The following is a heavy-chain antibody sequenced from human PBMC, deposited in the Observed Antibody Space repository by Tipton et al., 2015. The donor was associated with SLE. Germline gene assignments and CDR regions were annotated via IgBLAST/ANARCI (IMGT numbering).Heavy chain of an antibody. D-gene: IGHD1-26*01. CDR1: GDSINSSPYY. J-gene: IGHJ5*02. CDR2: IFYEGNT. CDR3: ARGDPSGSYYSWFDP. Sequence: GLVKPSETLSLTCTVSGDSINSSPYYWNWIRQPPGKRLEWIGYIFYEGNTIYNPSLRGRVTISVDTSKKQFSMNLSSVTAADTAVYYCARGDPSGSYYSWFDPWGQGTLVTVSS. V-gene: IGHV4-61*01.